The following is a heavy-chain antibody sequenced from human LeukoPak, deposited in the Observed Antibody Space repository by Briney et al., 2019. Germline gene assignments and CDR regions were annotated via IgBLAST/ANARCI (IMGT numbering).Heavy chain of an antibody. CDR2: ISGSGGST. Sequence: GGSLRLSCAASGFTFSSYAMSWVRQAPGKGLEGVSAISGSGGSTYYADSVKGRFTISRDNSKNTLYLQMNSLRAEDTAVYYCAKEAPWYGYNERLFDYWGQGTLVTVSS. V-gene: IGHV3-23*01. D-gene: IGHD5-12*01. CDR1: GFTFSSYA. J-gene: IGHJ4*02. CDR3: AKEAPWYGYNERLFDY.